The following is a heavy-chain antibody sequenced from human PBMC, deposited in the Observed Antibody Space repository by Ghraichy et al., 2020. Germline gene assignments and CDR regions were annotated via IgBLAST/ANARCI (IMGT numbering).Heavy chain of an antibody. CDR1: GFIFGTYG. J-gene: IGHJ4*02. CDR3: ARDADTNSQYSILDH. V-gene: IGHV3-33*01. Sequence: GGSLRLSCAASGFIFGTYGMHWVRQAPGKGLEWVAVIWYYGSKRDYADSVKGRFSISRDYSKNMVYLQMDRLRAEDTAAYYCARDADTNSQYSILDHWGQGTPVTVSS. CDR2: IWYYGSKR. D-gene: IGHD2-8*01.